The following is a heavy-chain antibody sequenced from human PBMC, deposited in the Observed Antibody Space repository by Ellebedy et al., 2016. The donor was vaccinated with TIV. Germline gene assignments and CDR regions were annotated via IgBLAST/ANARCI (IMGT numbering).Heavy chain of an antibody. CDR3: ARRSSGYCVGVKCTTDFDY. D-gene: IGHD2-2*03. J-gene: IGHJ4*02. V-gene: IGHV3-74*01. CDR1: GFSFSWHW. Sequence: GESLKISXAASGFSFSWHWMHWVRQAPGTGLVWVSRINNDGTATTYADSVKGRFTISRDNTKNTLYLQMNSLRAEDTGVYYCARRSSGYCVGVKCTTDFDYWGQGSLVTVSS. CDR2: INNDGTAT.